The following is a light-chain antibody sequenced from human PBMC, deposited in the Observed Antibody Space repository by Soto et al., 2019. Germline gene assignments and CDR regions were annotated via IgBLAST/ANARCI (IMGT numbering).Light chain of an antibody. CDR1: SSNIGAGYD. Sequence: QSVLTQPPSVSGAPGQRVTISCTGNSSNIGAGYDVHWYQQLPGTAPKLLIYGNNNRPSGVPDRFSGSKSGTSASLAITGLQAEDEADYCCQSYDSSLSAYVFGPGTKLTVL. J-gene: IGLJ1*01. CDR2: GNN. V-gene: IGLV1-40*01. CDR3: QSYDSSLSAYV.